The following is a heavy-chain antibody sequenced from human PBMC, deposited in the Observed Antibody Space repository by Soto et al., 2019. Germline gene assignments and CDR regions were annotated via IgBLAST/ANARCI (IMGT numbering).Heavy chain of an antibody. CDR1: GFTFSSYA. CDR2: ISGSGGST. CDR3: AKEGAAVVKNYYYYDGMDV. V-gene: IGHV3-23*01. J-gene: IGHJ6*02. Sequence: GGSLRLSCAASGFTFSSYAMSWVRQAPGKGLEWVSAISGSGGSTYYADSVKGRFTISSDNSKNTLYLQMNSLRAEDKVVYYCAKEGAAVVKNYYYYDGMDVWGQGTTVTVSS. D-gene: IGHD6-13*01.